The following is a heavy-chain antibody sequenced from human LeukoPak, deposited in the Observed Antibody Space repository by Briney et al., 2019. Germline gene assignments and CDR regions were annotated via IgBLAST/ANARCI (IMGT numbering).Heavy chain of an antibody. D-gene: IGHD5-18*01. J-gene: IGHJ4*02. CDR3: AKDVREYSYGLFDY. CDR1: GFTFSTYG. Sequence: PGGSLRLSCAASGFTFSTYGMHWVRQAPGKGLEWVAVISYDGSNKYYADSVKGRFTISRDNSKNTLYLQMNSLRAEDTDVYYCAKDVREYSYGLFDYWGQGTLVTVSS. V-gene: IGHV3-30*18. CDR2: ISYDGSNK.